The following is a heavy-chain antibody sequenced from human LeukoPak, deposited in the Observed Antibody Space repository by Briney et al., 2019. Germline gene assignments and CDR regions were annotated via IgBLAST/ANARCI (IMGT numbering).Heavy chain of an antibody. CDR2: IYSGGST. Sequence: QSGGSLRLSCAASGFTVSSNYMSWVRQAPGKGLERVSIIYSGGSTYYADSVKGRFTISRDNSKNTLYLQMNSLRVEDTAVYYCANLPRGDYWGQGTLVTVSS. D-gene: IGHD3-10*01. CDR1: GFTVSSNY. V-gene: IGHV3-53*01. CDR3: ANLPRGDY. J-gene: IGHJ4*02.